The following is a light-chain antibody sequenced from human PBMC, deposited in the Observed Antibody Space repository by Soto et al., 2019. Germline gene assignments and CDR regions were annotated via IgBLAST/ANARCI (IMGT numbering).Light chain of an antibody. CDR3: QQYNDWPKT. CDR1: QSISNN. V-gene: IGKV3-15*01. CDR2: GAS. Sequence: DMVMTHFPAPLSLPQGEKATLSGRASQSISNNLAWYQQKPGQAPRLLIYGASTRATGFPGRFSGSGSGLEFTLTISSLQSEDFAFYYCQQYNDWPKTFGQGTKVDIK. J-gene: IGKJ1*01.